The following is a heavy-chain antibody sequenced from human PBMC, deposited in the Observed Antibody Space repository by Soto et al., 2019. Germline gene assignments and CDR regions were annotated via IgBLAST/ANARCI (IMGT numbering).Heavy chain of an antibody. V-gene: IGHV1-69*08. J-gene: IGHJ3*02. D-gene: IGHD3-22*01. Sequence: QDQLVQSGAEVKKPGSSVKVSCKASGGTFSSYTISWVRQAPGQGLEWMGRIIPILGIANYAQKFQGRVTITTDKSTSTAYMELSSLRSEDTAVYYCARDREDRDYYDSSGDAFDIWGQGTMVTVSS. CDR1: GGTFSSYT. CDR3: ARDREDRDYYDSSGDAFDI. CDR2: IIPILGIA.